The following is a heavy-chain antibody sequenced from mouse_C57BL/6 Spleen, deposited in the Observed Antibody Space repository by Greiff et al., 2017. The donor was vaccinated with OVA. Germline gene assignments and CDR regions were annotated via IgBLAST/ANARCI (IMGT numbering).Heavy chain of an antibody. CDR1: GFTFSSYA. CDR3: TKDGYTYAMDC. D-gene: IGHD2-3*01. J-gene: IGHJ4*01. V-gene: IGHV5-9-1*02. Sequence: EVQLVESGEGLVKPGGSLKLSCAASGFTFSSYAMSWVRQTPEKRLEWVAYISSGGDYIYYADTVKGRFTFSRDNSRNTLYLQMSSLQSEDTAMYYCTKDGYTYAMDCWGKGTTVTVSS. CDR2: ISSGGDYI.